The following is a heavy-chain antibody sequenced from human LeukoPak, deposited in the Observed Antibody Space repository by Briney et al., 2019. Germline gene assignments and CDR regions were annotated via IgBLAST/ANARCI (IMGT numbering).Heavy chain of an antibody. J-gene: IGHJ6*03. CDR3: ARVWVQFLEWLLLPLYYYYYYMDV. V-gene: IGHV1-8*01. Sequence: ASVKVSCKASGYTFTSYDINWVRQATGQGLEWMGWMNPNSGNTGYAQKFQGRVTMTRNTSISTAYMELSSLRSEDTAVYYCARVWVQFLEWLLLPLYYYYYYMDVWGKGTTVTVSS. CDR2: MNPNSGNT. D-gene: IGHD3-3*01. CDR1: GYTFTSYD.